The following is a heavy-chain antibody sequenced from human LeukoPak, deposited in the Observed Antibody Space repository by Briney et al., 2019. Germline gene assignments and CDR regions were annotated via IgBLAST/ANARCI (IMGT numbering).Heavy chain of an antibody. CDR2: MNPNSGNT. V-gene: IGHV1-8*01. CDR3: ARGVVDGSSWYYYYGMDV. Sequence: ASVKVSCKASGYTFTSYDINWVRQATGQGLEWMGWMNPNSGNTGYAQKLQGRVTMTRNTSISTAYMELSSPRSEDTAVYYCARGVVDGSSWYYYYGMDVWGQGTTVTVSS. CDR1: GYTFTSYD. J-gene: IGHJ6*02. D-gene: IGHD6-13*01.